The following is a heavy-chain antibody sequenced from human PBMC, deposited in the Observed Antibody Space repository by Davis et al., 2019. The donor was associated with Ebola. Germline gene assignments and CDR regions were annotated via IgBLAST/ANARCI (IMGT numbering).Heavy chain of an antibody. CDR2: IYYSGST. CDR1: GGSVSSGGYY. Sequence: SETLSLTCTVSGGSVSSGGYYWNWIRQPPGKGLEWIGYIYYSGSTKYNPSLKSRVTISVDTSKNQISLILSSVTAADTAVYYCVRSITLVRGVIPWFDPWGQGTQVTVSS. CDR3: VRSITLVRGVIPWFDP. V-gene: IGHV4-61*08. D-gene: IGHD3-10*01. J-gene: IGHJ5*02.